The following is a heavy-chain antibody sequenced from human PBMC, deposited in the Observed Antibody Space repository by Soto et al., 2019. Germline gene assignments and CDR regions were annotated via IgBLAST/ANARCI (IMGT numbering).Heavy chain of an antibody. Sequence: QVQLQESGPGLVKPSQTLSLSCTVSGGSISSAAYYWSWIRQHQGKGLEWIGYISHSGSTYYTPSLKSRVIISADTSKNQCSLNLTSVTVADTAVYYCAREYTYGSNFFDCWGQGALVTVSS. J-gene: IGHJ4*02. D-gene: IGHD5-18*01. CDR3: AREYTYGSNFFDC. CDR1: GGSISSAAYY. CDR2: ISHSGST. V-gene: IGHV4-31*03.